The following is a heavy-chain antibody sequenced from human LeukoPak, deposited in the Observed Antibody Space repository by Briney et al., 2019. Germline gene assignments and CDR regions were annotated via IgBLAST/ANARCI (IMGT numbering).Heavy chain of an antibody. CDR3: ARDPPSSGGFVELPHAFDI. J-gene: IGHJ3*02. CDR2: ISAYNGNT. D-gene: IGHD3-10*01. CDR1: GYTFTSYG. V-gene: IGHV1-18*04. Sequence: ASVKVSCKASGYTFTSYGISWVRQAPGQGLEWMGWISAYNGNTNYAQKLQGRVTMTTDTSTSTAYMELRSLRSDDTAVYYCARDPPSSGGFVELPHAFDIWGQGTMVTVSS.